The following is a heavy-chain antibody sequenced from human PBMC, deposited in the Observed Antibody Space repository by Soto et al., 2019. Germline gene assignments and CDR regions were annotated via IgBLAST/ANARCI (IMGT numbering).Heavy chain of an antibody. V-gene: IGHV4-34*01. CDR1: GGSFSCYY. J-gene: IGHJ6*02. Sequence: ETLSLTCAVYGGSFSCYYWIWILQPPGKGLEWIGEINHRGSTNYNPSLKSRVTISVDTSKNQFSLKLSSVTAADTAVYYCARVKRIVVVVAATPYYYYGMDVWGQGTTVTVSS. D-gene: IGHD2-15*01. CDR3: ARVKRIVVVVAATPYYYYGMDV. CDR2: INHRGST.